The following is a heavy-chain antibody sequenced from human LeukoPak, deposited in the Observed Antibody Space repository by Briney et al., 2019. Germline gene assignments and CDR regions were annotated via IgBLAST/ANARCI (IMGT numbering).Heavy chain of an antibody. CDR2: ISWNSGSI. J-gene: IGHJ6*02. CDR1: GFTFDDYA. D-gene: IGHD3-16*01. Sequence: GGSLRLSCAASGFTFDDYAMHWVRQAPGKGLEWVSGISWNSGSIGYADSVKGRSTISRDNAKNSLYLQMNSLRAEDTALYYCAKAQRGYYYYGMDVRGQGTAVTVSS. V-gene: IGHV3-9*01. CDR3: AKAQRGYYYYGMDV.